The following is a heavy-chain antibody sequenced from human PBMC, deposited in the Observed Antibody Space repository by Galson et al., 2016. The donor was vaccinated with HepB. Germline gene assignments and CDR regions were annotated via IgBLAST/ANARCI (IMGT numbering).Heavy chain of an antibody. V-gene: IGHV1-8*02. Sequence: SVKVSCKASGYTFTSYDIHWVRQATGQGLEWMGWMNPNSGNTGYAQKFQGRVTLTGSTSKSTVYMELSSLRSEDMAMYYCARVEYASSTGANRVDYWGQGTLVTVSS. J-gene: IGHJ4*02. D-gene: IGHD6-6*01. CDR1: GYTFTSYD. CDR2: MNPNSGNT. CDR3: ARVEYASSTGANRVDY.